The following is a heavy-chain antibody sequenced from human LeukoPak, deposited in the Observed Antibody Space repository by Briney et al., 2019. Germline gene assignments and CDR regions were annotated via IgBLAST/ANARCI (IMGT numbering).Heavy chain of an antibody. V-gene: IGHV4-34*01. CDR2: ISYSGNT. J-gene: IGHJ2*01. Sequence: SETLSLTCAVYGGSFSTYYWTWIRQPPGKGLEWIAEISYSGNTNYNPSLKSRVTIGTSKNEISLNLTSVTAADTAVYYCARHGFDPVQNVAHWYFDLWGRGTLVTVSS. CDR3: ARHGFDPVQNVAHWYFDL. D-gene: IGHD3-10*01. CDR1: GGSFSTYY.